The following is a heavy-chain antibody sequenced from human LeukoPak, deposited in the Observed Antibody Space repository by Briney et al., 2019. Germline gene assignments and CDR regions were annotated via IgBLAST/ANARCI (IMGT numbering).Heavy chain of an antibody. CDR1: GFTFSSYE. J-gene: IGHJ4*02. CDR2: ISSSGSTI. V-gene: IGHV3-48*03. CDR3: ARVLGSSWFDY. D-gene: IGHD6-13*01. Sequence: AGGSLRLSCAASGFTFSSYEMNWVRQAPGKGLEWVSYISSSGSTIYYADSVKGRFTISRDNAKNSLYLQMNSLRAEDTAVYYCARVLGSSWFDYWGQGTLVTVSS.